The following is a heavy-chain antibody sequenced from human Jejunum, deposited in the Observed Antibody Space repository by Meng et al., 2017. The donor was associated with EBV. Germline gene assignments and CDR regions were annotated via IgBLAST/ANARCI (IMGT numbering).Heavy chain of an antibody. CDR2: INTANGNP. J-gene: IGHJ4*02. Sequence: QVQLVQSGVELKKPGASVRLSCKASGCTFTDYAIIWVRQAPGQGLEWMGWINTANGNPTYAQAFTGRFVFSLDTSVNTAFLQISDLKAEDSALYYCARYSGSYSLANWGQGTLVTVSS. D-gene: IGHD3-10*01. CDR3: ARYSGSYSLAN. V-gene: IGHV7-4-1*02. CDR1: GCTFTDYA.